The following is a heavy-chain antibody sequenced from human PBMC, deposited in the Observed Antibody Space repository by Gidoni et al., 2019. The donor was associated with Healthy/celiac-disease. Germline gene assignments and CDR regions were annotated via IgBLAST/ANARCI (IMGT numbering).Heavy chain of an antibody. CDR3: ARDEVYGGNGLAY. D-gene: IGHD4-17*01. Sequence: QVQLQESGPGLLKPSETLSLTCTVSGGSISSYYWSWIRQPPGKGLEWIGYIYYSGSTNYTPSLKSRVTISVYTSKNQFSLKLSSVTAADTAVYYGARDEVYGGNGLAYWGQGTLVTVSS. CDR2: IYYSGST. V-gene: IGHV4-59*01. CDR1: GGSISSYY. J-gene: IGHJ4*02.